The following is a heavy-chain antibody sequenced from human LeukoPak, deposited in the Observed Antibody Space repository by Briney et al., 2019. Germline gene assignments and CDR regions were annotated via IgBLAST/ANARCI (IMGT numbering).Heavy chain of an antibody. CDR2: ISRSGSTI. J-gene: IGHJ4*02. Sequence: GGSLRLSCAASGFTFSSYEMNWVRQAPGKGLEWVSYISRSGSTIYYADSVKGRFTISRDNAKNSLYLQMNSLRAEDTAVYYCARDVISAVATSLDYWSQGTLVTVSS. CDR3: ARDVISAVATSLDY. CDR1: GFTFSSYE. V-gene: IGHV3-48*03. D-gene: IGHD5-24*01.